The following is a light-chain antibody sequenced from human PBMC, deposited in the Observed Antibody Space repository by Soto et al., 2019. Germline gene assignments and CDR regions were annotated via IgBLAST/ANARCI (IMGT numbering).Light chain of an antibody. J-gene: IGKJ1*01. V-gene: IGKV1-5*03. CDR1: QGISDY. Sequence: DIQMTQSPSSLSASVGDRVTITCRASQGISDYLAWYQQKPGKAPKLLIYKASTLKSGVPSRFSGSGSGTEFTLTISSLQPDDFATYYCQHYNSYSEAFGQGTKVDIK. CDR2: KAS. CDR3: QHYNSYSEA.